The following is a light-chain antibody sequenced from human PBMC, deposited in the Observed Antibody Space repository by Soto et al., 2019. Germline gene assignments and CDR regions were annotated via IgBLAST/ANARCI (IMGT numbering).Light chain of an antibody. CDR3: QHYNSYSEA. CDR2: KAS. V-gene: IGKV1-5*03. Sequence: DIQMTQSPSPLSGSVGDRVTITCPASQTISSWLAWYQQKPGKAPKLLIYKASTLKSGVPSRFSGSGSGTECTLTISSLQPDDFATYYCQHYNSYSEALGQGTKVDI. CDR1: QTISSW. J-gene: IGKJ1*01.